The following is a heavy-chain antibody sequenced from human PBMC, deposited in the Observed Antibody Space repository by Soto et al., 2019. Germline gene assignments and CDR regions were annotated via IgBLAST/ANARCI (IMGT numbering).Heavy chain of an antibody. D-gene: IGHD2-8*01. Sequence: PGGSLRLSCAASGFTFPSYTMSWVRQAPGKGLEWVAGISGSGGSTYYADSVKGRFTISRDNSKNTLYLQMNSLRTEDTAVYYCAKSPQWVAKGGMDVWGQGTTVTVSS. CDR3: AKSPQWVAKGGMDV. CDR1: GFTFPSYT. V-gene: IGHV3-23*01. CDR2: ISGSGGST. J-gene: IGHJ6*02.